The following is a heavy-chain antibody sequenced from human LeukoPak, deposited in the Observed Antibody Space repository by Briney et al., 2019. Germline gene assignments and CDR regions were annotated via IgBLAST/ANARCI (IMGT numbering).Heavy chain of an antibody. CDR3: APGIVGGTYGSIDM. Sequence: PSETLSLTCTVSGASVTSASHYWSWIRQPPGKGLEWIGHISYSGNTHYNPSLESRVTISVDTSKNHFSLNLSSVTAADTAVYYCAPGIVGGTYGSIDMWGQGTVVTVSS. D-gene: IGHD1-26*01. V-gene: IGHV4-61*03. CDR1: GASVTSASHY. CDR2: ISYSGNT. J-gene: IGHJ3*02.